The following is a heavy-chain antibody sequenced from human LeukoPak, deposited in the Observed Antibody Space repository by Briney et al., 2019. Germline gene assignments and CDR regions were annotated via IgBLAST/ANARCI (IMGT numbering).Heavy chain of an antibody. CDR3: ATEGGLAWELPGDY. CDR1: GFTFSNSW. V-gene: IGHV3-74*01. D-gene: IGHD1-26*01. CDR2: IDSDGSST. Sequence: QPGGSLRLSCAASGFTFSNSWMHWVRQVPGKGLVWVSRIDSDGSSTSYADSVKGRFTISRDNAKNSLYLQMNSLRAEDTAVYYCATEGGLAWELPGDYWGQGTLVTVSS. J-gene: IGHJ4*02.